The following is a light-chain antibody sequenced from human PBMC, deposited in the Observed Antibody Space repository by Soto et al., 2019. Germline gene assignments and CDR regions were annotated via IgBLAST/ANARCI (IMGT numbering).Light chain of an antibody. V-gene: IGLV2-14*01. Sequence: QSVLTQPASVSGSPGQSITISCTGTSSDVGAFNYVSWYLQYPGKAPKLMIYEVVNRPSGVSNRFSGSKSGNTASLTISGLQAEDEADYYCCSYASGSIYVFGTGTKLTVL. CDR3: CSYASGSIYV. CDR1: SSDVGAFNY. J-gene: IGLJ1*01. CDR2: EVV.